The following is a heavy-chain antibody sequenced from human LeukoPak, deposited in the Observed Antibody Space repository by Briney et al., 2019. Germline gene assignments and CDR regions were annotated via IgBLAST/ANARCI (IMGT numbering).Heavy chain of an antibody. CDR3: ARDYSHYRSDWYFDL. Sequence: ASVKVSCKASGYTFIDYYLHRVRQAPGQGLEWMGWIIPSGGGTNYAQKFQGRATMTKDTSINTAYLELSSLTSDDTAVYYCARDYSHYRSDWYFDLWGRGTQVTVTS. D-gene: IGHD4-11*01. CDR2: IIPSGGGT. V-gene: IGHV1-2*02. J-gene: IGHJ2*01. CDR1: GYTFIDYY.